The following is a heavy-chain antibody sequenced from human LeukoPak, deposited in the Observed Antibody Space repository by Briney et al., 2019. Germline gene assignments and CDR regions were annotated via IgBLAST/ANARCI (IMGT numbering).Heavy chain of an antibody. V-gene: IGHV1-69*04. CDR2: IIPILGIA. D-gene: IGHD4-17*01. CDR1: GGTFSSYA. J-gene: IGHJ6*02. Sequence: ASVKVSCKASGGTFSSYAISWVRQAPGQGLEWMGRIIPILGIANYAQKFQGRVTITADKSTSTAYMELSSLRSEDTSVYYCARVFLDYGDYAYYYYGMDVWGQGTTVTVSS. CDR3: ARVFLDYGDYAYYYYGMDV.